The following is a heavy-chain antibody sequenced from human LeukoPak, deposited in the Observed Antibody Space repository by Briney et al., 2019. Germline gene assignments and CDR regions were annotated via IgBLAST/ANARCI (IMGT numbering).Heavy chain of an antibody. Sequence: SVKVSCKASGGTFSSYAISWVRQAPGQGLEWMGGIIPIFGTANYARKFQGRVTITADKSTSTAYMELSSLRSEDTAVYYCARSNGAVYFDYWGQGTLVTVSS. CDR2: IIPIFGTA. J-gene: IGHJ4*02. CDR1: GGTFSSYA. V-gene: IGHV1-69*06. D-gene: IGHD3-10*01. CDR3: ARSNGAVYFDY.